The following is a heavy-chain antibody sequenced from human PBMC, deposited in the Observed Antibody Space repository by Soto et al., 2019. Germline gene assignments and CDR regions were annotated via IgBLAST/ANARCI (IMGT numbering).Heavy chain of an antibody. CDR1: GGSFTSHA. CDR3: ARGHDLDYYYTLDV. Sequence: SLGRGCCRAFGGSFTSHASSLVRQDIGQGLEWMGGIVPMYGTANYAQKFQGRVTITADKSTNTAYMDLSSLTSEDTAVYYCARGHDLDYYYTLDVWGQGTMVTV. CDR2: IVPMYGTA. V-gene: IGHV1-69*06. D-gene: IGHD3-22*01. J-gene: IGHJ6*02.